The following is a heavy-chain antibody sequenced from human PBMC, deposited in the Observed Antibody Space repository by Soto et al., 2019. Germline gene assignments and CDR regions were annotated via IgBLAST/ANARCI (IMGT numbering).Heavy chain of an antibody. D-gene: IGHD3-16*01. J-gene: IGHJ4*02. CDR2: IYPGDSET. CDR1: GYTFTSNW. Sequence: GESLKISCKGSGYTFTSNWIGWVRQMPGKGLEWMGIIYPGDSETRYSPSFQGQVTISADKSINTAYLQWSSLKASDTAMYYCARAVSSTLSTWDYWGQGTLVTVSS. CDR3: ARAVSSTLSTWDY. V-gene: IGHV5-51*01.